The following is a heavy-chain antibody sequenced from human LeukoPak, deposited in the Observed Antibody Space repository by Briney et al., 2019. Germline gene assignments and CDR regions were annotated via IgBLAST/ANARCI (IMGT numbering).Heavy chain of an antibody. D-gene: IGHD3-3*01. CDR1: GGSFSGYY. Sequence: SETLSLTCAVYGGSFSGYYWSWIRQPPGKGLEWIGEINHSGSTSYNPSLKSRVTISVDTSKNQFSLKLSSVTAADTAVYYCARGGYDFWSGFLRPRDYYYGMDVWGQGTTVTVSS. J-gene: IGHJ6*02. CDR2: INHSGST. V-gene: IGHV4-34*01. CDR3: ARGGYDFWSGFLRPRDYYYGMDV.